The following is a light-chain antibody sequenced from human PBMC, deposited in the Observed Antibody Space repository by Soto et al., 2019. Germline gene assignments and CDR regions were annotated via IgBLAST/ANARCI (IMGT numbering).Light chain of an antibody. J-gene: IGKJ5*01. V-gene: IGKV3-15*01. Sequence: EIVLTQSPGTLSFSPGERATLSCRASQSVSSSYLAWYQQKPGQAPRLLIYGASTRATGVPARFSGSGSGADFTLTISNLQSEDFAVYYCQQYTNWPPITFGQGTRLEIK. CDR1: QSVSSSY. CDR3: QQYTNWPPIT. CDR2: GAS.